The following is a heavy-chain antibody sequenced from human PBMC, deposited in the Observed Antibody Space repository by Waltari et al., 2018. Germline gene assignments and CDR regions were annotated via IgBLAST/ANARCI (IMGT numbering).Heavy chain of an antibody. J-gene: IGHJ5*02. D-gene: IGHD2-2*01. CDR1: GDPVTSDY. CDR2: IHDSGST. Sequence: QVHLQESGPGLAKPSETLSLTCTVSGDPVTSDYWSWIRQPPGKGLEWIAYIHDSGSTKYNPSLKSRVTLSLDTSTNQISLTLSSVTAADTAVYYCARGSVDWFDPWGQGTLVTVSS. CDR3: ARGSVDWFDP. V-gene: IGHV4-59*02.